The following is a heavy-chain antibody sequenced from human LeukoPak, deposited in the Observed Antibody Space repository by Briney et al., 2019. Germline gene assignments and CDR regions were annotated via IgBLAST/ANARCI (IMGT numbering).Heavy chain of an antibody. V-gene: IGHV4-38-2*01. CDR2: IYHSGST. CDR1: GYSISSGYY. Sequence: SSETLSLTCAVSGYSISSGYYWGWIRQPPGKGLEWIGIIYHSGSTYYNPSLKSRVTISVDTSKNQFSLKLSSVTAADTAVYYCASALNYYYGMDVWGKGTRSPSPQ. J-gene: IGHJ6*04. CDR3: ASALNYYYGMDV.